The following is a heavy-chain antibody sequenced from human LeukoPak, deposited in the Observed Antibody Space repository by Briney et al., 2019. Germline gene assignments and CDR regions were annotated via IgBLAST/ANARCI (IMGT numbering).Heavy chain of an antibody. CDR3: VREGLEQRTNFDY. V-gene: IGHV3-64D*06. D-gene: IGHD1/OR15-1a*01. CDR1: GFTFTSHV. J-gene: IGHJ4*02. CDR2: ISMNVQNT. Sequence: GGSLRLSCSASGFTFTSHVMHWVRQAPGKGLQYVSGISMNVQNTYYAGSVKGRFTISRDNSKNTVYLQMNSLTAEDTAVYYCVREGLEQRTNFDYCGQRTLFSVSS.